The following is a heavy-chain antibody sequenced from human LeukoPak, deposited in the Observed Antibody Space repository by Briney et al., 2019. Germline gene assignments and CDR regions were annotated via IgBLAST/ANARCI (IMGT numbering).Heavy chain of an antibody. J-gene: IGHJ6*02. CDR2: ISAYNGNT. Sequence: ASVKVSCKASGNSISKFAVSWVRQAPGQGLEWMGWISAYNGNTNYAQKLQGRVTMTTDTSTSTAYMELRSLRSDDTAVYYCARGPVVPAATPRYYYYGMDVWGQGTTVTVSS. CDR3: ARGPVVPAATPRYYYYGMDV. CDR1: GNSISKFA. D-gene: IGHD2-2*01. V-gene: IGHV1-18*01.